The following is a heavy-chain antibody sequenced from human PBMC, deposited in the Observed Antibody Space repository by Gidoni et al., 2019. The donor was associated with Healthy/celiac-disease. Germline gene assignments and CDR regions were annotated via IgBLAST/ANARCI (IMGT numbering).Heavy chain of an antibody. CDR1: GFTFSSYA. J-gene: IGHJ6*02. D-gene: IGHD3-16*01. V-gene: IGHV3-30-3*01. Sequence: QVQLVESGGGVVQPGRSLRLSCAASGFTFSSYAMHWVRQAPGKGLEWVAVISYDGSNKYYADSVKGRFTISRDNSKNTLYLQMNSLRAEDTAVYYCARTSLAPYYYYYGMDVWGQGTTVTVSS. CDR3: ARTSLAPYYYYYGMDV. CDR2: ISYDGSNK.